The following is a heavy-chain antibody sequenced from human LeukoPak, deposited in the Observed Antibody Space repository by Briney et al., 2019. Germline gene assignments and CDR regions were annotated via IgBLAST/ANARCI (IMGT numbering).Heavy chain of an antibody. D-gene: IGHD3-10*01. Sequence: GRSLRLSCAASGFTFSNYAMSWVRQAPGKGLEWVSTVNVNGGTTYYADSVKGRFTISRDNSKNTLYLQMNSLRAEDAAVYFCAKELHGSGGYAFDYWGQGTLVTVSS. CDR1: GFTFSNYA. V-gene: IGHV3-23*01. CDR2: VNVNGGTT. CDR3: AKELHGSGGYAFDY. J-gene: IGHJ4*02.